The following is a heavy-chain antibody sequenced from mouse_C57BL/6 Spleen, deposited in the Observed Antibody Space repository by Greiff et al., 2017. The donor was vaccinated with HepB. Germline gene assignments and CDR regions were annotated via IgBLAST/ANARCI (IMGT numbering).Heavy chain of an antibody. CDR3: ASDYYGSTSWFAY. V-gene: IGHV1-74*01. CDR2: IHPSDSDT. Sequence: VKLQQPGAELVKPGASVKVSCKASGYTFTSYWMHWVKQRPSQGLEWIGRIHPSDSDTNYNQKFKGKATLTVDKSYSTAYMQLSSLTSEDSAVYYCASDYYGSTSWFAYWGQGTLVTVSA. J-gene: IGHJ3*01. CDR1: GYTFTSYW. D-gene: IGHD1-1*01.